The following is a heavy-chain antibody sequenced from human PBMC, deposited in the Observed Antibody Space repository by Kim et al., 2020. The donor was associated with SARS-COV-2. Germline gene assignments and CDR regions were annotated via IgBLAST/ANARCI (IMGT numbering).Heavy chain of an antibody. D-gene: IGHD6-19*01. CDR3: ARFSSYSSGWYWFDP. J-gene: IGHJ5*02. Sequence: PSLQGRVTMSVDPSKNQFSLKLSSVTAADTAVYYCARFSSYSSGWYWFDPWGQGTLVTVSS. V-gene: IGHV4-34*01.